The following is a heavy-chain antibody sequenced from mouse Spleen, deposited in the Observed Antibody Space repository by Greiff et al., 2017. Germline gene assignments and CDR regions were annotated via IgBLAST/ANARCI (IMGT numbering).Heavy chain of an antibody. V-gene: IGHV1-26*01. CDR3: AREEPGNYFDY. D-gene: IGHD4-1*01. CDR2: INPNNGGT. CDR1: GYTFTDYY. J-gene: IGHJ2*01. Sequence: VQLKQSGPELVKPGASVKISCKASGYTFTDYYMNWVKQSHGKSLEWIGDINPNNGGTSYNQKFKGKATLTVDKSSSTAYMELRSLTSEDSAVYYCAREEPGNYFDYWGQGTTLTVSS.